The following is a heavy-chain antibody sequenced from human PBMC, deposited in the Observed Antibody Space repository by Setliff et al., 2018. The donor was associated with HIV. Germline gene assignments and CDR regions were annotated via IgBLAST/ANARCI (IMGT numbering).Heavy chain of an antibody. CDR3: ARQVGNKVLFDS. V-gene: IGHV4-59*01. Sequence: KTSETLSLTCTVSGDSISSYYWSWIRQPPEKGLEWIGYIYYSGSTNYNPSLKSRVTISVDTSKNQFSLKLSSVTAADTAVYYCARQVGNKVLFDSWGQGTLVTVS. CDR2: IYYSGST. J-gene: IGHJ4*02. CDR1: GDSISSYY. D-gene: IGHD7-27*01.